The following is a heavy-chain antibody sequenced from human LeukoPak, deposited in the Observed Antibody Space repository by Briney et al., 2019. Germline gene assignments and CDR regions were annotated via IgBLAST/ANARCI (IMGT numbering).Heavy chain of an antibody. D-gene: IGHD3-10*01. CDR2: ISSSGSYI. J-gene: IGHJ4*02. V-gene: IGHV3-21*01. CDR1: GFTFSTYS. CDR3: AVYYYGSGSYAD. Sequence: GGSLRLSCAASGFTFSTYSMNWVRQAPGKGLEWVSSISSSGSYIYYADSVKGRFAISRDNAKNSLYLQMNSLRAEDTAVYYCAVYYYGSGSYADWGQGTPVTVSS.